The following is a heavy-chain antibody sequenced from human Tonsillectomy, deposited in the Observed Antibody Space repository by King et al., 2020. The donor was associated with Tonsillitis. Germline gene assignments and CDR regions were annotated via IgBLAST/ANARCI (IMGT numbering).Heavy chain of an antibody. CDR2: IKQDGSEK. V-gene: IGHV3-7*01. D-gene: IGHD3-22*01. Sequence: VQLVESGGGLVQPGGSLRLSCAASGFTFSNYWMSWVRQAPGKGLEWVANIKQDGSEKYYVDSVKGRFTISRDNAKNSLFLQINSLRVEDTAVYYCARASSYYYDTSGYYPDFDYWGPGTLVTVSS. J-gene: IGHJ4*02. CDR3: ARASSYYYDTSGYYPDFDY. CDR1: GFTFSNYW.